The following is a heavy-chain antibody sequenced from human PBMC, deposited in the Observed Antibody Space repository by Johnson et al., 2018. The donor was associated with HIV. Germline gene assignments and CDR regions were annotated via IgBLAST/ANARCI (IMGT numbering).Heavy chain of an antibody. V-gene: IGHV3-30*19. D-gene: IGHD3-22*01. CDR1: GFTFSRHG. J-gene: IGHJ3*02. Sequence: QVQLVESGGGVVPPGGSLSLSCAASGFTFSRHGMHWVRQAPGKGLEWVAVPSYDGGNKYYADSVKVRLTIPSDNSKNTVYLQMNSLRDEDTAVYYCARERDYYDSFWLDHDAFDIWGQGTMVTVSS. CDR3: ARERDYYDSFWLDHDAFDI. CDR2: PSYDGGNK.